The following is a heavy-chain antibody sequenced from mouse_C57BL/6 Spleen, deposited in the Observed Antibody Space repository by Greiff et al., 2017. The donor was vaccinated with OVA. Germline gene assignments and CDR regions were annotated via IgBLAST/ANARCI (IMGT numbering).Heavy chain of an antibody. J-gene: IGHJ1*03. Sequence: VQLQQSGAELVRPGASVKLSCKASGYTFTDYYINWVKQRPGQGLEWIARIYPGSGNTYYNEKFKGKATLTAEKSSSTAYMQLSSLTSEDSAVYFCARTYDYDWYCDVWGTGTTVTVSS. CDR1: GYTFTDYY. CDR2: IYPGSGNT. D-gene: IGHD2-4*01. CDR3: ARTYDYDWYCDV. V-gene: IGHV1-76*01.